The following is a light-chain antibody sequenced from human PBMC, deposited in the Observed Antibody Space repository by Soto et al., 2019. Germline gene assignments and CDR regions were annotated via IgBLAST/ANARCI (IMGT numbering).Light chain of an antibody. CDR1: QSITYH. J-gene: IGKJ4*01. CDR2: AAS. Sequence: DIPMTQSPSSLSASVGDRVTIYCRTSQSITYHLNWYQQKPGKTPKLLIYAASTLQSEVPSRFSGSGSGTDFILTISSLQPEDCATYHCQQSHSAPLTFGGGTKVEIK. CDR3: QQSHSAPLT. V-gene: IGKV1-39*01.